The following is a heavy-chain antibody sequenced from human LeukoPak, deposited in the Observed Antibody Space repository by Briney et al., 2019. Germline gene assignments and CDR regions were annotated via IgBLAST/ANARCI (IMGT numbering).Heavy chain of an antibody. CDR2: INHSGST. Sequence: SETLSLTCAVYGGSFSGYYWSWIRQPPGKGLEWIGEINHSGSTNYNPSLKSRVTISVDTSKNQFSLKLSSVTAADTAVYYCARGDYDILTGYLSGHYYYYGMDVWGQGTTVTVSS. V-gene: IGHV4-34*01. CDR1: GGSFSGYY. CDR3: ARGDYDILTGYLSGHYYYYGMDV. J-gene: IGHJ6*02. D-gene: IGHD3-9*01.